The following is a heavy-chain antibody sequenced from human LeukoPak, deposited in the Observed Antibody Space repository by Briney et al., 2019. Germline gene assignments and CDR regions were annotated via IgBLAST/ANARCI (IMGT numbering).Heavy chain of an antibody. D-gene: IGHD2-21*01. V-gene: IGHV3-48*03. CDR3: VREVRREGDQFDY. CDR2: ISSSGGTI. CDR1: GFTFSTYE. J-gene: IGHJ4*02. Sequence: GGSLRLSCAASGFTFSTYEMNWVRQAPGKGLEWVSYISSSGGTIHYSDSVKGRFTISRDNAKNSLYLQMNSLRAENTAVYYCVREVRREGDQFDYWGQGTLVTVSS.